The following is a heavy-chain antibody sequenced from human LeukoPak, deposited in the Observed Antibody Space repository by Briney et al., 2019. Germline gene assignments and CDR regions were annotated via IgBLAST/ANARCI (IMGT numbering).Heavy chain of an antibody. D-gene: IGHD3-3*01. CDR1: GGTFSSYA. Sequence: PVKVSCKASGGTFSSYAISWVRQAPGQGLEWMGGIIPIFGTANYAQKFQGRVTITADESTSTAYMELSSLRSEDTAVYYCARQGEYYDFWSGYKKHYYYYYMDVWGKGTTVTVSS. CDR3: ARQGEYYDFWSGYKKHYYYYYMDV. J-gene: IGHJ6*03. V-gene: IGHV1-69*13. CDR2: IIPIFGTA.